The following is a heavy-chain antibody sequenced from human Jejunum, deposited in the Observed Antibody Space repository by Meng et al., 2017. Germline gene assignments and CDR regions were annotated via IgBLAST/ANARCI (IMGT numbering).Heavy chain of an antibody. CDR3: AKDIQIYSSGDGPDS. J-gene: IGHJ4*02. D-gene: IGHD3-22*01. Sequence: GGSLRPSCAASGFTFDDYSMHWVGQAPGKGLEWVSVINWDGSTTDYADSVKGRFTISRDNSENSLYLKMNSLRTEDTAFYYCAKDIQIYSSGDGPDSWGQGTLVTVSS. CDR2: INWDGSTT. CDR1: GFTFDDYS. V-gene: IGHV3-43*01.